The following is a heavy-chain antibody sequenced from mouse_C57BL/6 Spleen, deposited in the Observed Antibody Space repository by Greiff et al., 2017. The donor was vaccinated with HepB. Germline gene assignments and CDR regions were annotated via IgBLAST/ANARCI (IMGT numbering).Heavy chain of an antibody. J-gene: IGHJ2*01. V-gene: IGHV7-3*01. CDR3: ARSPYYYGSSQYYFDY. CDR1: GFTFTDYY. Sequence: EVNLVESGGGLVQPGGSLSLSCAASGFTFTDYYMSWVRQPPGKALEWLGFIRNKANGYTTEYSASVKGRFTISRDNSQSILYLQMNALRAEDSATYYCARSPYYYGSSQYYFDYWGQGTTLTVSS. D-gene: IGHD1-1*01. CDR2: IRNKANGYTT.